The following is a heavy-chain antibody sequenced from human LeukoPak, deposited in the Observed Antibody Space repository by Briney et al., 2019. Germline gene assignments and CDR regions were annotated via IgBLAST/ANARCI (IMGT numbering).Heavy chain of an antibody. J-gene: IGHJ5*01. Sequence: TSSETLSLTCAVYGGSFSGYYWSWIRQPPGKGLEWIGEISQSGSINYNPSLKSRVTISRDTSTNQFSLKLSSVTAADTAVYYCSSGGVGNRLGSWGQGTLVTVSS. CDR2: ISQSGSI. D-gene: IGHD1-26*01. V-gene: IGHV4-34*01. CDR3: SSGGVGNRLGS. CDR1: GGSFSGYY.